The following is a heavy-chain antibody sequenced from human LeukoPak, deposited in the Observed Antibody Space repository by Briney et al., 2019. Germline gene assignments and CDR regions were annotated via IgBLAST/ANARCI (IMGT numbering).Heavy chain of an antibody. Sequence: SGPTLVKPTQTLTLTCAFSGFSLNSRGVGVGWIRQPPGKAPDSLALVHWNGDRRYSPSLRTRLTITKDTSRNQVVLRMTNMDPVDTGTYFCAHFTGGFYGPGGQFSPYCFDSWGQGILVTVSS. CDR2: VHWNGDR. J-gene: IGHJ4*02. V-gene: IGHV2-5*01. D-gene: IGHD3-10*01. CDR3: AHFTGGFYGPGGQFSPYCFDS. CDR1: GFSLNSRGVG.